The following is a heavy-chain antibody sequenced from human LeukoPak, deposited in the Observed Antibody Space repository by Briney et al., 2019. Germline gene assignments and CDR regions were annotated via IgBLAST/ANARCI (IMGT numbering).Heavy chain of an antibody. Sequence: GRSLRLSCAASGFTFSSYAMHWVRQAPGKGLEWVAVISYDGSNKYYADSVKGRFTISRDNSKNTLYLQMNSLRAGDTAVYYCARGGDIVVVPAAIGWFDPWGQGTLVTVSS. CDR1: GFTFSSYA. V-gene: IGHV3-30-3*01. D-gene: IGHD2-2*01. CDR3: ARGGDIVVVPAAIGWFDP. CDR2: ISYDGSNK. J-gene: IGHJ5*02.